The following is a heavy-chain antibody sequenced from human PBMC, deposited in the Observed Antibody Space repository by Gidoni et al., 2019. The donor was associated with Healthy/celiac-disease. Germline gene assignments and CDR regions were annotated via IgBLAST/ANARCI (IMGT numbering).Heavy chain of an antibody. V-gene: IGHV4-31*03. CDR2: INSSGST. J-gene: IGHJ6*02. Sequence: QVQLQESGPVWVTPAQTLSLTCTVSGGSISSVGYYWRCIRQHPGKGLEWIGYINSSGSTYYNPCLKSRVTISVDTSKNQFSLKLSSVTAADTAVYYCARDRSSSLYYYYDMDVWGQGTTVTVSS. CDR1: GGSISSVGYY. D-gene: IGHD6-13*01. CDR3: ARDRSSSLYYYYDMDV.